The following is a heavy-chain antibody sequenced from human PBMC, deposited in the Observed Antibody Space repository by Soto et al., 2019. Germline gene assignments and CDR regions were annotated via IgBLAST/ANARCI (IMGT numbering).Heavy chain of an antibody. CDR2: IIPIFGTA. J-gene: IGHJ6*02. V-gene: IGHV1-69*01. CDR3: ARALRGEYGSGRYGMDV. Sequence: QVQLVQSGAEVKKPGSSVKVSCKASGGTFSSYAISWVRQAPGQGLEWMGGIIPIFGTANYAPKFQGRVTITADDSTSTAYMELSSLRSEDTAVYYCARALRGEYGSGRYGMDVWGQGTTVTVSS. D-gene: IGHD3-10*01. CDR1: GGTFSSYA.